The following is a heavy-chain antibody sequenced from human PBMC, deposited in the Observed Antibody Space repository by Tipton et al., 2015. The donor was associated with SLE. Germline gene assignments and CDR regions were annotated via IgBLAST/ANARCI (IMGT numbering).Heavy chain of an antibody. V-gene: IGHV3-21*01. CDR1: GFTFSSYS. Sequence: SLRLSCAASGFTFSSYSMNWVRQAPGKGLEWVSSISSSSSYIYYADSVKGRFTISRDNAKNSLYLQMNSLRAEDTAVYYCARDLMVRGMDVWGQGTTVTVSS. D-gene: IGHD2-8*01. CDR2: ISSSSSYI. CDR3: ARDLMVRGMDV. J-gene: IGHJ6*02.